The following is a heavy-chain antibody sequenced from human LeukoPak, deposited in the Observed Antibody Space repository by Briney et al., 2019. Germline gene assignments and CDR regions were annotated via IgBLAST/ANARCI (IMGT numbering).Heavy chain of an antibody. Sequence: PGGSLRLSCAASGFSFSIYSLNWVRQAPGKGLEWVSYISHTGSTMSYADSVKGRFTISRDNAKNSLYLQMNSLRAEDTAVYYCARRSILQLWTKTFDYWGQGTLVTVSS. D-gene: IGHD5-18*01. CDR2: ISHTGSTM. J-gene: IGHJ4*02. CDR1: GFSFSIYS. V-gene: IGHV3-48*04. CDR3: ARRSILQLWTKTFDY.